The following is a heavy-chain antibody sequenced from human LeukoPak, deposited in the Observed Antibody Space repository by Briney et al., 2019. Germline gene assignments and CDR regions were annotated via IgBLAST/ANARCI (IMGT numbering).Heavy chain of an antibody. Sequence: GRSLRLACAASGFSFSSSGMHWVRQAPGRGLEWVAVIWYDGSDKYSADSVKGRFTISRDNSKNTLYLQMNSLRAEDTAVYYCASAPYGSGTFLDYWGQGTLVTVSS. CDR1: GFSFSSSG. CDR3: ASAPYGSGTFLDY. D-gene: IGHD3-10*01. V-gene: IGHV3-33*01. CDR2: IWYDGSDK. J-gene: IGHJ4*02.